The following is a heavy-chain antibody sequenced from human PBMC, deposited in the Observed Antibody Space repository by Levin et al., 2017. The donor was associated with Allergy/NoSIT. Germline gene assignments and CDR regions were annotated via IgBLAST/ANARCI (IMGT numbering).Heavy chain of an antibody. CDR3: ATGLYSSSSATFSYFDY. Sequence: ASVKVSCKVSGYTLTELSMHWVRQAPGKGLEWMGGFDPEDGETIYAQKFQGRVTMTEDTSTDTAYMELSSLRSEATAVYYCATGLYSSSSATFSYFDYWAREPWSPSPQ. D-gene: IGHD6-6*01. CDR1: GYTLTELS. V-gene: IGHV1-24*01. J-gene: IGHJ4*02. CDR2: FDPEDGET.